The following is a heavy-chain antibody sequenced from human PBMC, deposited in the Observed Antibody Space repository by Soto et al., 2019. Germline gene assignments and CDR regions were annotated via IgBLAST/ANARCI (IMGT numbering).Heavy chain of an antibody. CDR2: IDYSGST. V-gene: IGHV4-59*08. J-gene: IGHJ5*02. CDR1: GGSISSYY. CDR3: VGGWHGFDP. Sequence: QVQLQESGPGLVKPSETLSLTCTVSGGSISSYYWSWIRQPPGKGLEWIGYIDYSGSTTYNPSLKRRRNRSVATSKNQFSLKLSSVTAADTAVYYCVGGWHGFDPWGQGTLVTVSS. D-gene: IGHD3-16*01.